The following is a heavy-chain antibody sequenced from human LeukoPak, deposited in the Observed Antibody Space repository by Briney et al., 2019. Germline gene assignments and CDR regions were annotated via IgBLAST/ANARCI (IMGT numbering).Heavy chain of an antibody. J-gene: IGHJ4*02. Sequence: PSETLSLTCTVSGDSINYWSWIRQPPGKGLEWIGYSHSSGNTKYNPSLKSRVTMSVDTSKNQVSLRLTSVAAADTAVYFCARGGCSNGYGPYHFDSWGQGTLVIVSS. CDR3: ARGGCSNGYGPYHFDS. CDR2: SHSSGNT. CDR1: GDSINY. D-gene: IGHD5-18*01. V-gene: IGHV4-59*01.